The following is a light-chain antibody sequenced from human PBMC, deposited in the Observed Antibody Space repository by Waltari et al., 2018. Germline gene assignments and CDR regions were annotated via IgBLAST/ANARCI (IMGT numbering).Light chain of an antibody. CDR3: SSYTNTNTIV. J-gene: IGLJ2*01. CDR1: SNYVGVYYY. Sequence: QSALTQPASVSGSPGQSITIPCTGTSNYVGVYYYVSWYQHLPGKAPKLIIYDVSRWPSGVSNRFSGSKSGNTASLTISGLQAEDETDYYCSSYTNTNTIVFGGGTKVTVL. CDR2: DVS. V-gene: IGLV2-14*03.